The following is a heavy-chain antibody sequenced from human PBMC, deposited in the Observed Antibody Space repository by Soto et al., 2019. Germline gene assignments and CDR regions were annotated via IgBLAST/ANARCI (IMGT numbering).Heavy chain of an antibody. CDR2: IYYSGST. Sequence: SETLSLTCTVSGGSVSSGSYYWSWIRQPPGKGLEWIGYIYYSGSTNYNPSLKSRVTISVDTSKNQFSLKLSSVTAADTAVYYCARREGYCISTSCWGANWFDPWGQGTLVTVSS. CDR3: ARREGYCISTSCWGANWFDP. V-gene: IGHV4-61*01. D-gene: IGHD2-2*01. J-gene: IGHJ5*02. CDR1: GGSVSSGSYY.